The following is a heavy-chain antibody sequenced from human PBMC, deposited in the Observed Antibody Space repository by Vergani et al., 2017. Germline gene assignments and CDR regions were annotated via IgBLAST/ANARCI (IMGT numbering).Heavy chain of an antibody. V-gene: IGHV4-34*01. CDR1: GGSFSGYY. CDR2: INHSGST. D-gene: IGHD4-23*01. J-gene: IGHJ3*02. CDR3: ARATVVIDAFDI. Sequence: QVQLQQWGAGLLKPSETLSLTCAVYGGSFSGYYWSWIRQPPGKGLEWIGEINHSGSTNYNPSLKSRVTISVDTSKNQFSLKLSSVTAADTAVYYWARATVVIDAFDIWGQGTMVTVSS.